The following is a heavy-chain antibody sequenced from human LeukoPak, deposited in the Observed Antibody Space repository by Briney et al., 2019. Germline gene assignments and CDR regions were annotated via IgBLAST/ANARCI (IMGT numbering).Heavy chain of an antibody. CDR3: ARSHGPYGYGDY. V-gene: IGHV4-39*01. CDR1: GGSISRGSYY. Sequence: SETLSLTCTVSGGSISRGSYYWGWIRQPPGKGLEWIGSIYYSGSTYYNPSLKSRVTISVDTSKNQFSLKLSSVTAADTAVYYCARSHGPYGYGDYWGQGTLVTVSS. D-gene: IGHD5-18*01. CDR2: IYYSGST. J-gene: IGHJ4*02.